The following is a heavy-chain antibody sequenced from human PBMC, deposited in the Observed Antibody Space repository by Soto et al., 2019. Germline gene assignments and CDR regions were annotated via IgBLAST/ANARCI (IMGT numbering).Heavy chain of an antibody. D-gene: IGHD3-10*01. Sequence: GGSLRLSCAASGFTFSSYEMNWVRQAPGKGLEWVSYISSSSSTIYYADSVKGRFTISRDNAKYSVYLQMNSLRDEDTAVYYCERGFIRGTYYFDYWGQGALVTVSS. J-gene: IGHJ4*02. CDR3: ERGFIRGTYYFDY. V-gene: IGHV3-48*03. CDR2: ISSSSSTI. CDR1: GFTFSSYE.